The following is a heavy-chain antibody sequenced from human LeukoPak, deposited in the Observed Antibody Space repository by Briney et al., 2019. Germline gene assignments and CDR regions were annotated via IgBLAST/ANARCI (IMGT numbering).Heavy chain of an antibody. D-gene: IGHD3-10*01. CDR1: GFTFCSYG. CDR3: AKDLWWFGEFPNAFEN. J-gene: IGHJ3*02. CDR2: ISYDGSNK. Sequence: GGSLRLSCAASGFTFCSYGMHWVRQAPGKGLEWVAVISYDGSNKYYADSVKGRFTISRDNSKNTLYLQMNSLRAEDTAIYYCAKDLWWFGEFPNAFENWGQGTMVTGSS. V-gene: IGHV3-30*18.